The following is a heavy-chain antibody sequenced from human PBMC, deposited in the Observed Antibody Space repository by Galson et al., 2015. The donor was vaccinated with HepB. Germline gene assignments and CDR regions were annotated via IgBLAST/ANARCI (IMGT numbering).Heavy chain of an antibody. Sequence: SLRLSCPASGFTFSSYSMNWVRQAPGKGLEWVSYISSSSSTIYYADSVKGRFTISRDNAKNSLYLQMNSLRAEDTAVYYCARDGPVAGGVYYYYYGMDVWGQGTTVTVSS. D-gene: IGHD6-19*01. CDR3: ARDGPVAGGVYYYYYGMDV. CDR1: GFTFSSYS. CDR2: ISSSSSTI. J-gene: IGHJ6*02. V-gene: IGHV3-48*01.